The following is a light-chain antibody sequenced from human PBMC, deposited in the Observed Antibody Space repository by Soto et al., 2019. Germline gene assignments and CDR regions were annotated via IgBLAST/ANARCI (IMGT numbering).Light chain of an antibody. CDR2: EVT. V-gene: IGLV2-14*01. CDR3: SSYTSSNTLV. Sequence: QSALTQPGSVSGSPGQSITISCTGGSSDIGGYNYVSWFQQHPGKAPKLMIYEVTNRPSGVSNRFYGSKSGSTASLTISGLQAEDDADYYCSSYTSSNTLVFGTGTKLTVL. CDR1: SSDIGGYNY. J-gene: IGLJ1*01.